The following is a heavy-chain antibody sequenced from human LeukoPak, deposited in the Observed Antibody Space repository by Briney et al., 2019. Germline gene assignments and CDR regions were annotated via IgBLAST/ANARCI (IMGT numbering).Heavy chain of an antibody. D-gene: IGHD3-9*01. CDR3: KQKTAYEILTGDNYGMDV. CDR1: GFTFRNPW. J-gene: IGHJ6*02. CDR2: IKSKTDGGTT. Sequence: MPGGSLRLSCAASGFTFRNPWMSWVRQAQGKGLEWVGRIKSKTDGGTTDYAAPVKGRFAISRDDSKSTLYLQMNSLRTEDTAFFFFKQKTAYEILTGDNYGMDVWGQGTTVTVSS. V-gene: IGHV3-15*01.